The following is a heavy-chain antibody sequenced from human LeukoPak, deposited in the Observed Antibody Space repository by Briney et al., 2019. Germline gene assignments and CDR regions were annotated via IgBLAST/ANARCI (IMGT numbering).Heavy chain of an antibody. Sequence: GGSLRLSCAASGFTFSSYGMHWVRQAPGKGLEWVAFIRYDGSNKYYADSVKGRFTISRDNAKKSLYLQMNSLRVEDMAVYYCARDAIGITTYDSYFDNWGQGTLVTVSS. CDR2: IRYDGSNK. V-gene: IGHV3-30*02. CDR3: ARDAIGITTYDSYFDN. J-gene: IGHJ4*02. CDR1: GFTFSSYG. D-gene: IGHD3-16*01.